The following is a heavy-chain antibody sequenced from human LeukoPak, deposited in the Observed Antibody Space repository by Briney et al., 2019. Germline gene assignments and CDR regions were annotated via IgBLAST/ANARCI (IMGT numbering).Heavy chain of an antibody. D-gene: IGHD3-10*01. V-gene: IGHV3-74*01. CDR3: VSFGSGRPY. J-gene: IGHJ4*02. CDR1: GFTLSSYW. Sequence: QAGGSLRLSCAASGFTLSSYWMHWVRQAPGKGLVWVSRINSDGSTTTYADSVKGRFTISRDNAKNTLYVQMNSLRTEDTAVYYCVSFGSGRPYWGQGTLVTVSS. CDR2: INSDGSTT.